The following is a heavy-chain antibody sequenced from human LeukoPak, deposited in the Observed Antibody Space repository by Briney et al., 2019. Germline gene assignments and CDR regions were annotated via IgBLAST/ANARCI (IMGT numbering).Heavy chain of an antibody. V-gene: IGHV4-39*07. D-gene: IGHD3-16*01. CDR2: IYYSGST. CDR3: ARESLGYLFDY. CDR1: GGSISSSSYY. J-gene: IGHJ4*02. Sequence: SETLSLTCTVSGGSISSSSYYWGWIRQPPGKGLEWIGSIYYSGSTYYNPSLKSRVTISVDTSKNQFSLKLSSVTAADTAVYYCARESLGYLFDYWGQGTLVTVSS.